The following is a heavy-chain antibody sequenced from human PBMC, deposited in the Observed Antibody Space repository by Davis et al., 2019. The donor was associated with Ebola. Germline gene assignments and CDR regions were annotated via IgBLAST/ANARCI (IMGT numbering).Heavy chain of an antibody. CDR2: IYYSGGT. Sequence: MPSETLSLTCTVSGGSISSYYWSWIRQPPGKGLGWIGYIYYSGGTNYNPSLKSRVTISVDTSKNQFSLKLSSVTAADTAVYYCARGFRDILTGYYEYYFDYWGQGTLVTVSS. D-gene: IGHD3-9*01. CDR3: ARGFRDILTGYYEYYFDY. CDR1: GGSISSYY. V-gene: IGHV4-59*01. J-gene: IGHJ4*02.